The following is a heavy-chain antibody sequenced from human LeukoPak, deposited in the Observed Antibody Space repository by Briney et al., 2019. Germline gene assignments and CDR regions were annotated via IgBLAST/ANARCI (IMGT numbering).Heavy chain of an antibody. CDR3: ARHSDYYFDY. J-gene: IGHJ4*02. Sequence: SETLSLTCTVSGGSISSSSYYWGWIRQPPGKGLEWIGSIYYSGSTYYNPSLKSRVTISVDTSRNQFSLKLSSVTAADTAVYYCARHSDYYFDYWGQGTLVTVSS. CDR2: IYYSGST. V-gene: IGHV4-39*01. CDR1: GGSISSSSYY. D-gene: IGHD2-21*02.